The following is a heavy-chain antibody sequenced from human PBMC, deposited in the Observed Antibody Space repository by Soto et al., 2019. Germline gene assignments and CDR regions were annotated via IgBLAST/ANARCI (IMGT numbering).Heavy chain of an antibody. D-gene: IGHD3-3*01. Sequence: QVQLVESGGGVVQPGRSLRLSCAASGFIFSDHGMHWVRQAPGKGLGWVAVIWSDGSNDNYPDSVKGRFTISRDNSKNTVSLQMNSLRVEDTAVYYCAREGPWSGTNAFDIWGQGTMVTVSS. V-gene: IGHV3-33*01. CDR1: GFIFSDHG. CDR2: IWSDGSND. CDR3: AREGPWSGTNAFDI. J-gene: IGHJ3*02.